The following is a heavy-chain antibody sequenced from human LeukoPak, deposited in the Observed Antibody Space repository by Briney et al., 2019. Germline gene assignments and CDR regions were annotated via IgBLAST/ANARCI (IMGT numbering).Heavy chain of an antibody. CDR2: ISRSGSNI. V-gene: IGHV3-11*04. Sequence: GGSLRLSCAASGFTFSDSYMSWIRHPPGKGLEWVSFISRSGSNIYYADSVKGRFTISRDNAKNPLYLQMNSLRAEDTAVYYCARDLSSGYYYPTDYYYMDVWGKGTTVTVSS. J-gene: IGHJ6*03. D-gene: IGHD3-22*01. CDR1: GFTFSDSY. CDR3: ARDLSSGYYYPTDYYYMDV.